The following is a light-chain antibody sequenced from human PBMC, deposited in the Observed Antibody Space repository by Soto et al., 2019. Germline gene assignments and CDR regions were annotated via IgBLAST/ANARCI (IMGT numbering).Light chain of an antibody. CDR3: QQSGSSPIT. J-gene: IGKJ5*01. Sequence: IVFTQSPGTLSLSPGERATLSFSASQSVSSSSLAWYQQNPGQAPRLLIYGASSRATGIPDRFSGSGSGTDFTLTISRLEPEDFAVYYCQQSGSSPITFGQGTRLEIK. CDR2: GAS. CDR1: QSVSSSS. V-gene: IGKV3-20*01.